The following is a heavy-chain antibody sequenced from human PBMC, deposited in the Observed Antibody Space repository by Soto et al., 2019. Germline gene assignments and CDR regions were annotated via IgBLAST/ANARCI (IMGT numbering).Heavy chain of an antibody. CDR3: AKVDLATTIDLGSH. Sequence: PGGSLRLSCAASGFTFSSYGMHWVRQAPGKGLEWVAVISYDGSNKYYADSVKGRFTISRDNSKNTLYLQMNSLRAEDTAVYYCAKVDLATTIDLGSHWGQGTLVTVSS. V-gene: IGHV3-30*18. D-gene: IGHD3-22*01. J-gene: IGHJ4*02. CDR1: GFTFSSYG. CDR2: ISYDGSNK.